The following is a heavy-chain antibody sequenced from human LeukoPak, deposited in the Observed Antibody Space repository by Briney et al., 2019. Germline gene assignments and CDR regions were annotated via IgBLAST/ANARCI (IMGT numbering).Heavy chain of an antibody. J-gene: IGHJ4*02. CDR3: ARVAEAAAFDS. CDR2: IYSGGST. V-gene: IGHV3-66*01. Sequence: GGSLRLSCAASGFTVSSNYMSWVRQAPGRGLEWVSVIYSGGSTYYADSVKGRFTISRDNSKNTLYLQMNSLRAEDTAVYYCARVAEAAAFDSWGQGTLVTVSS. CDR1: GFTVSSNY. D-gene: IGHD6-13*01.